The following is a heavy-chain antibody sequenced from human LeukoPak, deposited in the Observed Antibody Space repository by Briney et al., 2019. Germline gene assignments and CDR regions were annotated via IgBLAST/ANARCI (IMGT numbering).Heavy chain of an antibody. D-gene: IGHD5-24*01. CDR3: AGGWLQYYYYYGMDV. J-gene: IGHJ6*02. CDR1: GGTFSIYA. CDR2: IIPILGIA. Sequence: SVRVSCKASGGTFSIYAISWVRQAPGQGLEWMGRIIPILGIANYAQKFQGRVTITADKSMSTAYMELSSLRSEDTAVYYCAGGWLQYYYYYGMDVWGQGTTVTVSS. V-gene: IGHV1-69*04.